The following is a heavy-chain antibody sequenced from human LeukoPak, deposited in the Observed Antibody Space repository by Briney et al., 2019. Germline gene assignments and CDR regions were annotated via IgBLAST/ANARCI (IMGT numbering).Heavy chain of an antibody. D-gene: IGHD6-25*01. CDR1: GFRFSDYW. Sequence: GGSLRLSCAASGFRFSDYWMHWVRQGPGKGPEWLSRTSKDGSDTIYADAAKGRFTASRDNAKNTVYLQVTNVRPEDTAVYFCARGGYSGSYYRFSWGQGTLVTVAS. V-gene: IGHV3-74*01. CDR2: TSKDGSDT. CDR3: ARGGYSGSYYRFS. J-gene: IGHJ4*02.